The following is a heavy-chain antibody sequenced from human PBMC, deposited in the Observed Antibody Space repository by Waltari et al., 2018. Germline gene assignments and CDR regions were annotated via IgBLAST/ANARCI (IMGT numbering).Heavy chain of an antibody. CDR3: ASRYCSIDRCYASSWNSFDC. CDR1: GLRFRQYW. CDR2: ITTDGSEK. V-gene: IGHV3-7*03. Sequence: EVQLVESGGGLVQTGGSRRLSWAASGLRFRQYWVAWVRQAPGKGLEWVANITTDGSEKYYVDSAKGRFTISRDNANNLLYLQMNILRGGDTAVYYCASRYCSIDRCYASSWNSFDCWGQGTLVTVSS. D-gene: IGHD2-15*01. J-gene: IGHJ4*02.